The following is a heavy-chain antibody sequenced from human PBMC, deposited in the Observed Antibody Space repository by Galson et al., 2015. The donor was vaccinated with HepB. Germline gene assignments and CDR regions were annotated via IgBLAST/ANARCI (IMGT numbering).Heavy chain of an antibody. CDR3: ARDSERAPDAFDI. V-gene: IGHV1-69*13. J-gene: IGHJ3*02. CDR2: IIPIFGTA. CDR1: GGTFSSYA. Sequence: SVKVSCKASGGTFSSYAISWVRQAPGQGLEWMGGIIPIFGTANYAQKFQGRVTITADESTSTAYMELSSLRSEDTAVYYCARDSERAPDAFDIWGQGTMVTVSS. D-gene: IGHD6-25*01.